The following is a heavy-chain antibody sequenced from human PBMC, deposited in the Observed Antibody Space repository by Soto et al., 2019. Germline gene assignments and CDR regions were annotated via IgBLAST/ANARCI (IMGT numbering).Heavy chain of an antibody. V-gene: IGHV3-21*01. J-gene: IGHJ4*02. CDR2: ISSSSSYI. Sequence: GGSLRLSCAASGFTFSSYSMNWVRQXPGKGLEWVSSISSSSSYIYYADSVKGRFTISRDNAKNSLYLQMNSLRAEDTAVYYCARVTALRIAARDDYWGQGTLVTVSS. CDR1: GFTFSSYS. CDR3: ARVTALRIAARDDY. D-gene: IGHD6-6*01.